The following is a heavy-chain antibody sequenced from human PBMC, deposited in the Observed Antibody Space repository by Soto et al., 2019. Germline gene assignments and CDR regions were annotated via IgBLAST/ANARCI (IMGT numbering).Heavy chain of an antibody. V-gene: IGHV3-74*01. J-gene: IGHJ4*02. CDR2: INSDGSST. D-gene: IGHD1-26*01. Sequence: GGSLRLSCAASGFTLSSYWMHWVRQAPGKGLVWVSRINSDGSSTSYADSVKGRFTISRDNAKNTVYLQMNSLRAEDTAVYYCARGSDGIVGATKTTPLTYWGQGILVTVSS. CDR3: ARGSDGIVGATKTTPLTY. CDR1: GFTLSSYW.